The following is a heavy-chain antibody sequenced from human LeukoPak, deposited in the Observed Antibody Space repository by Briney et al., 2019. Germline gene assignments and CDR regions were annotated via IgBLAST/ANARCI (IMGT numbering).Heavy chain of an antibody. CDR2: INPNSGGT. Sequence: ASVKVSCKASGYTFTGYYMHWVRQAPGQGLEWMGRINPNSGGTNYAQKFQGRVTMTRDTSISTAYMELSRLRSDDTAVYYCARHDGYGDYIDYWGQGTLVTVSS. J-gene: IGHJ4*02. CDR3: ARHDGYGDYIDY. CDR1: GYTFTGYY. D-gene: IGHD4-17*01. V-gene: IGHV1-2*06.